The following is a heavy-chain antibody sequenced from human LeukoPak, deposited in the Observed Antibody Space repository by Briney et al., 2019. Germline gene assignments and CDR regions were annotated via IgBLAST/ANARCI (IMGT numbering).Heavy chain of an antibody. CDR3: ASIAVAVRARDY. D-gene: IGHD6-19*01. V-gene: IGHV3-21*04. CDR2: ISSGTSYI. CDR1: GFTFTSYS. Sequence: GGSLRLSCAASGFTFTSYSMNWVRQAPGKGLEWVSSISSGTSYIYYADSVKGRFTISRDNAKNSLYLQMNSLRAEDTAVYYCASIAVAVRARDYWGQGTLVTVSS. J-gene: IGHJ4*02.